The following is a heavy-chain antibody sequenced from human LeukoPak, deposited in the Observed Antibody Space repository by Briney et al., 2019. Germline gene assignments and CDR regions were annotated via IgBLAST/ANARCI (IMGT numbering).Heavy chain of an antibody. CDR2: IKQDGSEK. V-gene: IGHV3-7*01. CDR3: ARDRRVYCSGGSCYSTLYYYGMDV. CDR1: GFTFSSYW. J-gene: IGHJ6*02. Sequence: PGGSLRLSCAASGFTFSSYWMSWVRQAPGQGLEWVANIKQDGSEKYYVDSVKGRFTISRDNAKNSLYLQMNSLRAEDTAVYYCARDRRVYCSGGSCYSTLYYYGMDVWGQGTTVTVSS. D-gene: IGHD2-15*01.